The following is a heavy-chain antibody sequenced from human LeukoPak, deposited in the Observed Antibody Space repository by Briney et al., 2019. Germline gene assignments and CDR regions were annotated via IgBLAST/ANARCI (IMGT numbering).Heavy chain of an antibody. CDR1: GFTFSRYT. Sequence: GGSLSLSCAASGFTFSRYTMNWVRRAPGKGLEWISDISSSSTTVHYADTVKGRFTISRDNAKNSLYLQMNNLRAEDTAVYYCARDPREWGLPYFDCWGLGTLVTVSS. CDR3: ARDPREWGLPYFDC. J-gene: IGHJ4*02. D-gene: IGHD1-26*01. V-gene: IGHV3-48*01. CDR2: ISSSSTTV.